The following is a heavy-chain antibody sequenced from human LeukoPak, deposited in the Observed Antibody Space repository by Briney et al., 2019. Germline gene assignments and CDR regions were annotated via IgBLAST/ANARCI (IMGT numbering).Heavy chain of an antibody. V-gene: IGHV3-23*01. CDR3: AKEGYCGGGTCYRVFDY. J-gene: IGHJ4*02. CDR1: GFTFSSYA. D-gene: IGHD2-15*01. Sequence: GGSLRLSCAASGFTFSSYAMSWVRQAPGKGLEWVSAISGSGGSTYSADSVKGRFTISRDNSKNTLYLQMNSLRAEDTAVYYCAKEGYCGGGTCYRVFDYWGQGTLVTVSS. CDR2: ISGSGGST.